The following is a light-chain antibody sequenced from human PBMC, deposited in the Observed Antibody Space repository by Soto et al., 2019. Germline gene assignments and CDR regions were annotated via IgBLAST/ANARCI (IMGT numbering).Light chain of an antibody. V-gene: IGKV3-15*01. Sequence: EIVMTQSPATLSVSPGERATLSCRASQSVSSNLAWYQQKPGQAPRLLIYGASTRATGIPARFSGSGSGTEFTLTISSLQSEDFAVYYCQQYNNWPPTFGRGTKVDIK. CDR1: QSVSSN. J-gene: IGKJ1*01. CDR3: QQYNNWPPT. CDR2: GAS.